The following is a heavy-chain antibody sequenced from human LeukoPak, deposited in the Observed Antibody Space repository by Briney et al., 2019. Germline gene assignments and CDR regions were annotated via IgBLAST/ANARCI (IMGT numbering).Heavy chain of an antibody. J-gene: IGHJ4*02. CDR2: ISSSGSTI. D-gene: IGHD5-24*01. Sequence: GGSLRLSCAASGFTFSSYEMNWVRQAPGKGLEWVSYISSSGSTIYYADSVKGRFTISRDNAKNSLYLQMNSLRAEDTAVYYCARDRDGYNYGFDYWGQGTLATVSS. CDR3: ARDRDGYNYGFDY. V-gene: IGHV3-48*03. CDR1: GFTFSSYE.